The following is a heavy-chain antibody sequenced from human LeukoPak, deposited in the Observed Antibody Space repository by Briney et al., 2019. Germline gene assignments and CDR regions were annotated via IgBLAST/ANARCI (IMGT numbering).Heavy chain of an antibody. V-gene: IGHV3-21*01. J-gene: IGHJ6*02. CDR1: GFTFSSYS. Sequence: GGSLRLSCAASGFTFSSYSMNWVRQAPGKGLEWVSSISSSSSYIYYADSVKGRFTISRDNAKNSLYLQMNSLRAEGTAVYYCAKPHYDFWSGYFPPYGMDVWGQGTTVTVSS. D-gene: IGHD3-3*01. CDR2: ISSSSSYI. CDR3: AKPHYDFWSGYFPPYGMDV.